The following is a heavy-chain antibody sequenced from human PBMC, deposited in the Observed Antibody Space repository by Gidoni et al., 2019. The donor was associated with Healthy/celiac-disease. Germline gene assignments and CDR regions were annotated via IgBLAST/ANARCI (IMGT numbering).Heavy chain of an antibody. D-gene: IGHD3-3*01. CDR3: AKDRTIFGVVTLGYFNY. J-gene: IGHJ4*02. CDR2: ISWNSGSI. CDR1: GFTFDDYA. Sequence: EVQLVESGGGLVQPGRSLRLSWAASGFTFDDYAMHWVRQAPGKGLEWVSGISWNSGSIGYADSVKGRFTISRDNAKNSLYLQTNSLRAEDTALYYCAKDRTIFGVVTLGYFNYWGQGTLVTVSS. V-gene: IGHV3-9*01.